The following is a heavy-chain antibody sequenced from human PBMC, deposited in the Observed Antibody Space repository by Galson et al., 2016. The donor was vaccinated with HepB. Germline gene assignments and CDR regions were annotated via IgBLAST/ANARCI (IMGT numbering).Heavy chain of an antibody. Sequence: SLRLSCATSGFTFGDYAMSWFRQAPGKGLEWVGFIRSKTYGGTTGYAASVKARFTISRDDSKSFAYLQVSSLNTGDTAVYYCARGTPDYRPYYFDYWGQGTLVTVSS. J-gene: IGHJ4*02. V-gene: IGHV3-49*03. D-gene: IGHD4-11*01. CDR3: ARGTPDYRPYYFDY. CDR1: GFTFGDYA. CDR2: IRSKTYGGTT.